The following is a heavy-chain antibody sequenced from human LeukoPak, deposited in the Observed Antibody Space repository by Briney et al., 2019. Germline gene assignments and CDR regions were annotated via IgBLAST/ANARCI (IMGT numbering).Heavy chain of an antibody. Sequence: ASVKVSCKASGYTFTSYYMHWVRQAPGQGLEWMGIINPSGGSTSYAQKFQGRVTMTRDMSTSTVYMELSSLRSEDTAVYYCARVRITIFGVVSYFDYWGQGTLVTVSS. CDR3: ARVRITIFGVVSYFDY. CDR2: INPSGGST. J-gene: IGHJ4*02. V-gene: IGHV1-46*01. CDR1: GYTFTSYY. D-gene: IGHD3-3*01.